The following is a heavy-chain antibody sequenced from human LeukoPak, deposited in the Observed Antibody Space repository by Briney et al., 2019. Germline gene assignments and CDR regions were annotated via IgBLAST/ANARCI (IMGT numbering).Heavy chain of an antibody. CDR1: GDSISSYY. CDR2: IYYSGST. D-gene: IGHD6-19*01. V-gene: IGHV4-59*01. CDR3: ARPHRSGWYHDAFDI. Sequence: SETLSLTCTVSGDSISSYYWSWIRQPPGKGLEGIGYIYYSGSTNYNPSLKSRVTISVDTSKNQFSLKLSSVTAADTSVYYCARPHRSGWYHDAFDIWGQGTMVTVSS. J-gene: IGHJ3*02.